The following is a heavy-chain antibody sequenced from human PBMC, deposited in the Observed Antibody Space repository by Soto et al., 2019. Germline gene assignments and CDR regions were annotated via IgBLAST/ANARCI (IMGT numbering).Heavy chain of an antibody. J-gene: IGHJ4*02. CDR2: ISVHNGNI. CDR3: VRDLDGSGSYYTDY. Sequence: ASVKGSCKASGYNFINYGITWVRQAPGQGLEWMGWISVHNGNIKYAQKLQGRVTMTTDTSTSTAYMELRSLRSDDTAVYYCVRDLDGSGSYYTDYWGPGTVVTVSS. CDR1: GYNFINYG. V-gene: IGHV1-18*01. D-gene: IGHD3-10*01.